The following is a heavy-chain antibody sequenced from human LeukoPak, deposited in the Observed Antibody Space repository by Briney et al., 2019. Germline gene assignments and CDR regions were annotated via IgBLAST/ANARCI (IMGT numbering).Heavy chain of an antibody. Sequence: SETLSLTCTVSGGSISSYYWSWIRQPPGKGLEWIGYIYYSGTTNYNPSLKSRVTISVDTSKNQFSLKLSSVTAADTAVYYCATGFMTTDYWGQGTLVTVSS. V-gene: IGHV4-59*12. D-gene: IGHD4-17*01. CDR1: GGSISSYY. J-gene: IGHJ4*02. CDR3: ATGFMTTDY. CDR2: IYYSGTT.